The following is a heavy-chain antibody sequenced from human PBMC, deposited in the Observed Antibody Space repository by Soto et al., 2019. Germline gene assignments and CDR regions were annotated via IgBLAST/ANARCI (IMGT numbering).Heavy chain of an antibody. Sequence: QVQLEQSGAEVRKPGASVKVSCKVSGYSLSDLSIHWVRQAPGKGLEWMGGLDAEDGETIYAQKLQDRGTMTEDTSTDTAYMELSSLTSEDTAMYYCATLPRTIERTPAAIWSFDSWGQGTLVTVSS. CDR2: LDAEDGET. CDR1: GYSLSDLS. J-gene: IGHJ4*02. D-gene: IGHD2-2*01. V-gene: IGHV1-24*01. CDR3: ATLPRTIERTPAAIWSFDS.